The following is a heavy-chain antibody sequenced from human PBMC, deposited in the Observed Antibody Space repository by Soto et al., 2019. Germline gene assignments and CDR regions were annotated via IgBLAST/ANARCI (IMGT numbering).Heavy chain of an antibody. CDR3: ASLPLEEGSGTSFDY. V-gene: IGHV3-11*01. J-gene: IGHJ4*02. CDR1: GFTFSDYY. CDR2: ISSSGSTI. Sequence: GGSLRLSCAASGFTFSDYYMSWIRQAPGKGLEWVSYISSSGSTIYYADSVKGRFTISRDNAKNSLYLQMNSLRAEDTAVYYCASLPLEEGSGTSFDYWGQGTLVTVSS. D-gene: IGHD3-3*01.